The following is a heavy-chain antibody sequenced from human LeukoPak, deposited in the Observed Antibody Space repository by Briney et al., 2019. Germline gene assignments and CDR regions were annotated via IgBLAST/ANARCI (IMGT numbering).Heavy chain of an antibody. J-gene: IGHJ6*02. CDR1: GFTFSNYA. V-gene: IGHV3-64*02. Sequence: GGSLRLSCAASGFTFSNYAMHWVRQAPGEGLEYVSAISSNGGSTYYADSVKGRFTISRGNSKNTLFLQMGSLRVEDMAVYYCARGLRAYYYGMDVWGQGTTVTVSS. CDR2: ISSNGGST. D-gene: IGHD3-3*01. CDR3: ARGLRAYYYGMDV.